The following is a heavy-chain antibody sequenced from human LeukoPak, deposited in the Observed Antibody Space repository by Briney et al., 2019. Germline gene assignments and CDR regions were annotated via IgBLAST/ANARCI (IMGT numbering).Heavy chain of an antibody. CDR1: GFTFGDFH. J-gene: IGHJ4*02. Sequence: GGSLRLSCATSGFTFGDFHMNWLRQAPGKGLEHVSYISSGGSTTSYADSVVGRFSISRDDAKNFLYLQMDSLRDGDTAVYYCARDPHAGIFDSWGQGTLVTVSS. CDR2: ISSGGSTT. V-gene: IGHV3-48*02. CDR3: ARDPHAGIFDS.